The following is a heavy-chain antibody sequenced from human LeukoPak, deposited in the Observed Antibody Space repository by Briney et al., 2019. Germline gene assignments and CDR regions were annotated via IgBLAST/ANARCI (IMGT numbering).Heavy chain of an antibody. CDR1: GFTFSSYG. CDR2: ISYDGSNK. CDR3: AKDSPAEYSSALDY. V-gene: IGHV3-30*18. D-gene: IGHD6-6*01. J-gene: IGHJ4*02. Sequence: GGSLRLSRAASGFTFSSYGMHWVRQAPGKGLEWVAVISYDGSNKYYADSVKGRFTISRDNSKNTLYLQMNSLRAEDTAVYYCAKDSPAEYSSALDYWGQGTLVTVSS.